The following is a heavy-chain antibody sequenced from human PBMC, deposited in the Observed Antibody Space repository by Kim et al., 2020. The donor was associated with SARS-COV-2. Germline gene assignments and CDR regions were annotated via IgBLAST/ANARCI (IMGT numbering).Heavy chain of an antibody. V-gene: IGHV3-30*02. D-gene: IGHD3-10*01. Sequence: VQGRFTISRDNSKNTLYLQMNSLRAEDTAVYYCAKGRLYGSGSYANYFDYWGQGTLVTVSS. J-gene: IGHJ4*02. CDR3: AKGRLYGSGSYANYFDY.